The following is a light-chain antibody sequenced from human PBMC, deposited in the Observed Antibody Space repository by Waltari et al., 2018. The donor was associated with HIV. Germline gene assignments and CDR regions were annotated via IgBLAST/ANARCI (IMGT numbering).Light chain of an antibody. CDR1: KSVSNN. CDR2: GAS. CDR3: QQYNNWPSDT. Sequence: VMTQSPATLSVSPGERATLSCRASKSVSNNLAWYQHTPGQAPRRLIYGASTRATGVSARFSGRGSETEFTLTISSLQSEDVAIYYCQQYNNWPSDTFGQGTKLEIK. J-gene: IGKJ2*01. V-gene: IGKV3-15*01.